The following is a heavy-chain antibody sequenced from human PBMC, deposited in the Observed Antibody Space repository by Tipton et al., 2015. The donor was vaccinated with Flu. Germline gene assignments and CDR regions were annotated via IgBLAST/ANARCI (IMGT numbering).Heavy chain of an antibody. CDR2: IKQDGSEK. D-gene: IGHD1-26*01. CDR3: ARAYASGRGWFDP. J-gene: IGHJ5*02. V-gene: IGHV3-7*01. Sequence: SLRLSCAGSDFTFSGFWMSWVRQAPGKGPEWVANIKQDGSEKSYVDSVKGRFTISRDNAKNSLYLQMDRLRVDDTAMYYCARAYASGRGWFDPWGQGTLVTVSS. CDR1: DFTFSGFW.